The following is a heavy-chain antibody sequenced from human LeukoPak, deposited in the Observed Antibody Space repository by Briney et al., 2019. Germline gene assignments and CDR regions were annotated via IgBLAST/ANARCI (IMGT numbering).Heavy chain of an antibody. CDR1: GGSISSGGYS. CDR3: ARGAHDAFGI. V-gene: IGHV4-30-2*01. J-gene: IGHJ3*02. CDR2: IYHSGST. Sequence: SETLSLTCAVSGGSISSGGYSWSWIWQPPGKGLEWIGYIYHSGSTYYNPSLKSRVTISVDRSKNQFSLKLSSVTAADTAVYYCARGAHDAFGIWGQGTMVTVSS.